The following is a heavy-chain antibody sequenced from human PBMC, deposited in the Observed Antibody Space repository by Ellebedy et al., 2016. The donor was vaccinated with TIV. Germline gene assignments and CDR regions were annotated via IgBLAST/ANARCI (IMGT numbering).Heavy chain of an antibody. D-gene: IGHD2-21*02. CDR1: GFIVSTSF. V-gene: IGHV3-53*01. CDR3: TRDTPMTAGYGMDV. Sequence: GESLKISCAASGFIVSTSFMSWVRQAPGKGLEWVSVIYTGTDTYYADSVKGRFTISRDDYKNTLYLQMSNLRAEDTAVYYCTRDTPMTAGYGMDVWGQGTTVTVSS. CDR2: IYTGTDT. J-gene: IGHJ6*02.